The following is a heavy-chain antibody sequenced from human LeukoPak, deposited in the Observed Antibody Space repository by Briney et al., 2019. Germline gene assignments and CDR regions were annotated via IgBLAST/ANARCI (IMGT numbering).Heavy chain of an antibody. CDR2: IYYSGST. D-gene: IGHD2-15*01. J-gene: IGHJ3*02. Sequence: SETLSLTCTVSGGSVSSGSYYWSWIRQPPGKGLEWIGYIYYSGSTNYNPSLKSRVTISVDTSKNQFSLKLSSVTAADTAVYYCAREGGYCSGGSCYPDDDAFDIWGQGTMVTVSS. CDR1: GGSVSSGSYY. V-gene: IGHV4-61*01. CDR3: AREGGYCSGGSCYPDDDAFDI.